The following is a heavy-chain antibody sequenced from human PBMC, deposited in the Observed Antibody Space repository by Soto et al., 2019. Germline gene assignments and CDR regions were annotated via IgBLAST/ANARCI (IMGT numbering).Heavy chain of an antibody. CDR3: ARERSGGGMDV. CDR2: IWYDGSNK. D-gene: IGHD3-10*01. Sequence: GGSLRLSCAASGFTFSSYGMRWVRQAPGKGLEWVAVIWYDGSNKYYTDSVKGRLTISRDDSKNMLYLQMNSLRAEDTAVYYCARERSGGGMDVWGKGTTVTVSS. J-gene: IGHJ6*04. CDR1: GFTFSSYG. V-gene: IGHV3-33*01.